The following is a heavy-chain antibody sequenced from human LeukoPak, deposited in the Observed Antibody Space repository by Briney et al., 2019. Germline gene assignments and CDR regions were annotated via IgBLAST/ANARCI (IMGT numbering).Heavy chain of an antibody. V-gene: IGHV3-21*01. D-gene: IGHD6-6*01. Sequence: GGSLRLSCAASGFTFRSYSMNWVRQAPGKGLEWVSSISSSSSYIYYADSVKGRFTISRDNAKNSLYLQMNSLRAEDTAVYYCARGSFVSNWFDPWGQGTLVTVSS. CDR3: ARGSFVSNWFDP. J-gene: IGHJ5*02. CDR2: ISSSSSYI. CDR1: GFTFRSYS.